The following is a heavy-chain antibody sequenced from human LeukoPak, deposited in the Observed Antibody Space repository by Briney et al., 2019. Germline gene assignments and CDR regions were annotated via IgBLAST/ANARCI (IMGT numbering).Heavy chain of an antibody. CDR3: AIYYPIAYCGGDCLGY. J-gene: IGHJ4*02. CDR2: ILPILGIA. Sequence: AAVKVSCKDSGGTFSSYTICGVRHAPGQGLEWMGRILPILGIANYAQKFQGRVTITADKSTRTAYMEMSSLRSEDTAVYYSAIYYPIAYCGGDCLGYWGQGTLVTVSS. V-gene: IGHV1-69*02. CDR1: GGTFSSYT. D-gene: IGHD2-21*01.